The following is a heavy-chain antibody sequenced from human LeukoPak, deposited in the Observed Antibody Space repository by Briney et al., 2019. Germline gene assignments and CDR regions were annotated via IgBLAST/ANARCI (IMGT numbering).Heavy chain of an antibody. J-gene: IGHJ4*02. D-gene: IGHD3-10*01. CDR3: ATTYYYGSGSPFDY. CDR2: FDPEDGET. V-gene: IGHV1-24*01. Sequence: GASVKVSCKVSGYTLTELSMHWVRQAPGEGLEWMGGFDPEDGETIYAQKFQGRVTMTEDTSTDTAYMELSSLRSEDTAVYYCATTYYYGSGSPFDYWGQGTLVTVSS. CDR1: GYTLTELS.